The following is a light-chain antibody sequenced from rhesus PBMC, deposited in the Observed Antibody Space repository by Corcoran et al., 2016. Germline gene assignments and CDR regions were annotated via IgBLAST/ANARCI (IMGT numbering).Light chain of an antibody. CDR3: QQDYSWPYS. V-gene: IGKV3-42*01. CDR2: GAS. Sequence: EIVMTQSPATLSLSPGERATLSCRTSQRVSSSLAWYQQKPGQAPTFLIYGASTRATGIPDRFSGSGSGTEFTLTISSLEPEDVGVYYCQQDYSWPYSFGQGTKVEIK. J-gene: IGKJ2*01. CDR1: QRVSSS.